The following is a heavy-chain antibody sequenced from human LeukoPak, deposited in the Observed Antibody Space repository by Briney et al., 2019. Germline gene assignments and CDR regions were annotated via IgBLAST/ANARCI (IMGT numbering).Heavy chain of an antibody. CDR2: IKQDGSEK. Sequence: GGFLRLSCAASGLTFSSHWMSWVRQAPGKGLEWVANIKQDGSEKYYVDSVKGRFTIFRDNAKNSLYLQMNSLRAEDTALYYCASGYSSGWYMVDYWGQGTLVTVSS. CDR3: ASGYSSGWYMVDY. CDR1: GLTFSSHW. D-gene: IGHD6-19*01. J-gene: IGHJ4*02. V-gene: IGHV3-7*01.